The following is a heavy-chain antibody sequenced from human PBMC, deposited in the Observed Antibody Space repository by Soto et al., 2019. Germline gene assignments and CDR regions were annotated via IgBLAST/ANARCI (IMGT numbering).Heavy chain of an antibody. V-gene: IGHV4-30-4*01. Sequence: SETLSLTCTVSGGSTSSDNYWSWIRQPPGKGLEWIGHIYSTGNTDYNPSLKSRLAISIDTSKNQFSLQLSSVTAADTAVYFCAREGGESSDGLYYFDSWGQGSLVTVSS. D-gene: IGHD3-16*01. CDR2: IYSTGNT. J-gene: IGHJ4*02. CDR3: AREGGESSDGLYYFDS. CDR1: GGSTSSDNY.